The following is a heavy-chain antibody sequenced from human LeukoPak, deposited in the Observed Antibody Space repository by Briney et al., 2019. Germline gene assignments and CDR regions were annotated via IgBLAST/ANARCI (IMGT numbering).Heavy chain of an antibody. Sequence: SETLSLTCTVSGVSVSNFCWSWVRQPAGKGLEWIGRIYTSGSNNYNHSLKSRVTMSVDTSKNQLSLKLSYVTVADTAVYYCARDLGGGDVSQGYHYYMDVWGKGTTVTVS. CDR1: GVSVSNFC. V-gene: IGHV4-4*07. J-gene: IGHJ6*03. D-gene: IGHD3-10*01. CDR2: IYTSGSN. CDR3: ARDLGGGDVSQGYHYYMDV.